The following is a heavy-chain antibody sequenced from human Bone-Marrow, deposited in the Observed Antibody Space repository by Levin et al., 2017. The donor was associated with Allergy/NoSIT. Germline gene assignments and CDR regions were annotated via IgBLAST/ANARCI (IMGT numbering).Heavy chain of an antibody. V-gene: IGHV4-59*01. CDR1: GGSISSYY. D-gene: IGHD3-10*01. J-gene: IGHJ5*02. Sequence: SSETLSLTCTVSGGSISSYYWSWIRQPPGKGLEWIGYIYYSGSTNYNPSLKSRVTISVDTSKNQFSLKLSSVTAADTAVYYCARDFDYGSGSYEAWGQGTLVTVSS. CDR2: IYYSGST. CDR3: ARDFDYGSGSYEA.